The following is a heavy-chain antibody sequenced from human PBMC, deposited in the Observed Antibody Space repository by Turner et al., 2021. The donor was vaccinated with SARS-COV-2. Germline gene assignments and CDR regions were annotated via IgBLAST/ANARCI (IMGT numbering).Heavy chain of an antibody. CDR3: ARAMVRGVNAFAEYFQH. J-gene: IGHJ1*01. CDR1: GGTFSSYA. Sequence: QVQLVQSGSEVKKPGSSVKVSCKASGGTFSSYAISWVRPAPGQGLEWMGGINPIFGTANHAQKCQGRVTIAADESTCTAYMELGSLGSEDTAVYYCARAMVRGVNAFAEYFQHWGQGTLVTVSS. CDR2: INPIFGTA. V-gene: IGHV1-69*01. D-gene: IGHD3-10*01.